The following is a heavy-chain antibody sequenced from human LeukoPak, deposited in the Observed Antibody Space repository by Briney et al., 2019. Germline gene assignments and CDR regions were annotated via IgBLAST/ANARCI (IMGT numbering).Heavy chain of an antibody. D-gene: IGHD3-16*01. V-gene: IGHV6-1*01. CDR1: GDSVSTNFAA. CDR3: ARESGDYVKFDY. CDR2: TYYRSRWIN. J-gene: IGHJ4*02. Sequence: QTLSLTCAISGDSVSTNFAAWNWLRQSPSRGLEWLGRTYYRSRWINEYAISVQSRITISPDTSKNQYFLQLNFVTPEDTAVYYCARESGDYVKFDYWGQGTLVTVSS.